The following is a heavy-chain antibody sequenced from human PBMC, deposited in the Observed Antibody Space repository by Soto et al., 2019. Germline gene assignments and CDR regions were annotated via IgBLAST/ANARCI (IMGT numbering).Heavy chain of an antibody. J-gene: IGHJ4*02. CDR1: GFTFSTYA. D-gene: IGHD6-13*01. CDR3: VREGSDGGSWGFFDY. V-gene: IGHV3-30*04. CDR2: ISYDGRST. Sequence: QVQWMDSGGGVVQPGRSLRLSCAASGFTFSTYARHWVRQAPGKGLEWVAFISYDGRSTYSADSVRGRFTISRDNSKNTRYLQMNSLRPEDTAAYYCVREGSDGGSWGFFDYWGQGTLVTVAS.